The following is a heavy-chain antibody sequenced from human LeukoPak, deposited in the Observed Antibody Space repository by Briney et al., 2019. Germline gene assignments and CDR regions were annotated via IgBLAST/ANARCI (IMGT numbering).Heavy chain of an antibody. CDR3: VRPDGGWYLEGFVFY. CDR1: GYSFTTYW. CDR2: IFPDASTT. Sequence: GESLKISCQGPGYSFTTYWIGWVRQRPGKGLEWMGIIFPDASTTRYNPAFQGQVTISVDKSINTAYLQWSTLEASDTAMYYCVRPDGGWYLEGFVFYWGQGTLVSVSS. V-gene: IGHV5-51*01. D-gene: IGHD6-13*01. J-gene: IGHJ4*02.